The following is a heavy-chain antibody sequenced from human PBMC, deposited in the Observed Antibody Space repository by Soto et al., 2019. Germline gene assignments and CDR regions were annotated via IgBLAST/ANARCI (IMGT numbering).Heavy chain of an antibody. Sequence: QVQLVQSGAEEKKPGASVKVSCKASGYTFTSYAMHWVRQAPGQRLEWMGWINAGNGNTKYSQKFQGRVTITRDTSASTAYMELSSLRSEDTAVYYCARGRGKQLVSLDDDPNFDYWGQGTLVTVSS. J-gene: IGHJ4*02. CDR1: GYTFTSYA. CDR3: ARGRGKQLVSLDDDPNFDY. V-gene: IGHV1-3*05. CDR2: INAGNGNT. D-gene: IGHD6-13*01.